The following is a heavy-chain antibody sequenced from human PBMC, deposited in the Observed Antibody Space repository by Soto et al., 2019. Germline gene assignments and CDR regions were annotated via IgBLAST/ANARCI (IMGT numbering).Heavy chain of an antibody. CDR1: GGTFSSYA. CDR2: IIPIFGTA. D-gene: IGHD3-9*01. CDR3: ARDQYDILTGRRGGFDP. J-gene: IGHJ5*02. V-gene: IGHV1-69*13. Sequence: SVKVSCKASGGTFSSYAISWVRQAPGQGFEWMGGIIPIFGTANYAQKFQGRVTITADESTSTAYMELSSLRSEDTAVYYCARDQYDILTGRRGGFDPWGQGTLVTVSS.